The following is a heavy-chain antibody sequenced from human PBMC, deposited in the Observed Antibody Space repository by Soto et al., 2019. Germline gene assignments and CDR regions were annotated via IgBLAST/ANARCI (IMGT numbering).Heavy chain of an antibody. CDR1: GFTFSSYG. J-gene: IGHJ4*02. D-gene: IGHD6-19*01. CDR2: ISFDGTNK. V-gene: IGHV3-30*18. Sequence: QVQLVESGGGVVQPGRSLRLSCAASGFTFSSYGMHWVRQAPGKGLGWVAVISFDGTNKYYADSVKGRFTISRDNSKNTLYLHMSSLRIEDTAVYYCAKDDSAWYSGHFDSWGQGTLVTVSS. CDR3: AKDDSAWYSGHFDS.